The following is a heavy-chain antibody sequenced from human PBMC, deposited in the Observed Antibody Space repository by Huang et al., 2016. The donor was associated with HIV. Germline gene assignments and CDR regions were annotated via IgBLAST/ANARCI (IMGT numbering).Heavy chain of an antibody. CDR1: GGSIRTSGYY. D-gene: IGHD6-19*01. J-gene: IGHJ4*02. Sequence: HLQLQESGPGLVKPSETLSLTCTVSGGSIRTSGYYWGWIRQPPGKGLEWIGSIYYIGSRYYNQCLKSRVPIPVDTSKRQYSLKLSSVAAADTAVYYCARQDTSGGYADPYYFDYWGQGTLVTVSS. V-gene: IGHV4-39*01. CDR3: ARQDTSGGYADPYYFDY. CDR2: IYYIGSR.